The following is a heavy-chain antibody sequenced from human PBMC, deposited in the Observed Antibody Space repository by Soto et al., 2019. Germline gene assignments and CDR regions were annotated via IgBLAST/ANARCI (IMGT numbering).Heavy chain of an antibody. V-gene: IGHV1-18*04. CDR2: MIAYTGKT. CDR3: ASGKESQLLSLGTTPLFDY. Sequence: ASVKGSCKASGYTFTCYGITWVGQAPRQGREWMGWMIAYTGKTNYVQQLPGKVTMTTYTPTSKAYMELTSLRSDGTAVYYCASGKESQLLSLGTTPLFDYWGQGTLVTVSS. CDR1: GYTFTCYG. D-gene: IGHD2-2*01. J-gene: IGHJ4*02.